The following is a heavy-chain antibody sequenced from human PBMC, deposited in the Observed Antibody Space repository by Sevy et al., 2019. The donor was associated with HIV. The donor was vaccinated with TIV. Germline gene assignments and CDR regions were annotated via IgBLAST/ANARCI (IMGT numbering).Heavy chain of an antibody. CDR1: GFSFSSYS. D-gene: IGHD4-17*01. Sequence: GGSLRLSCAASGFSFSSYSMNWVRQAPGKGLEWVSSITIFGDYMYYADSVKGRFTISRDNTKNSLYLQMNSLRAEDTAVYYCARLRIAFDCGDYETPFDYWGQGTLVTVSS. V-gene: IGHV3-21*01. J-gene: IGHJ4*02. CDR2: ITIFGDYM. CDR3: ARLRIAFDCGDYETPFDY.